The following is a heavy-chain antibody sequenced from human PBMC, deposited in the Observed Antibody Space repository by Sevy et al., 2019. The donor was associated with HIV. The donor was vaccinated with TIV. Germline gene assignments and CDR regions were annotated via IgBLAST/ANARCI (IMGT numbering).Heavy chain of an antibody. J-gene: IGHJ4*02. CDR1: GFTLSSYW. CDR3: ARDLIRGH. CDR2: IKKDGSEK. V-gene: IGHV3-7*01. Sequence: GGSLRLSCAASGFTLSSYWMTWVRQAPGKGLEWVANIKKDGSEKYYVDSVKGRFTISRDNAKNSLYLQMNSLRAEDTAVYYCARDLIRGHWGQGTLVTVSS. D-gene: IGHD3-10*01.